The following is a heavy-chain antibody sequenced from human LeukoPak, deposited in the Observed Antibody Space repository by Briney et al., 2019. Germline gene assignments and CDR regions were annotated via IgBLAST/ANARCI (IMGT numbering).Heavy chain of an antibody. D-gene: IGHD6-6*01. J-gene: IGHJ4*02. Sequence: GGSLRLSCTASGFSFSGHWMHWARQLPGKGLVWVSRISPTGSTTSYADSVKGRFTVSSDNAKNTLYLQVNNLRAEDTAVYYCARGPNSNWSGLDFWGQGTLLTVSS. CDR1: GFSFSGHW. V-gene: IGHV3-74*01. CDR3: ARGPNSNWSGLDF. CDR2: ISPTGSTT.